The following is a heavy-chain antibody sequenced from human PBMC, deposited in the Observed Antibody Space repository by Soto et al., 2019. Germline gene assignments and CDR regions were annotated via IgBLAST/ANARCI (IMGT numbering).Heavy chain of an antibody. V-gene: IGHV1-58*01. CDR3: AADAYTFWSGSLAYYYYGMDV. D-gene: IGHD3-3*01. CDR2: IVVGSGNT. J-gene: IGHJ6*02. CDR1: GFTFANSA. Sequence: SVKVSCKASGFTFANSAVQWVRQARGQRLEWIGWIVVGSGNTNFAQKFQERVTITRDMSTGTAFMELSSLRSEDTAVYYCAADAYTFWSGSLAYYYYGMDVWGRGTTVTVSS.